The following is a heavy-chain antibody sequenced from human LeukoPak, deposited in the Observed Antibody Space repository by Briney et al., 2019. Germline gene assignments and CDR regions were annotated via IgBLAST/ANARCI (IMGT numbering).Heavy chain of an antibody. CDR3: ARAYYDILTGYYNYDS. CDR2: VNGDGSSR. CDR1: GFTFSNYA. V-gene: IGHV3-74*01. Sequence: PGGSLRLSCAASGFTFSNYAMSWVRQAPGKGLVWVSRVNGDGSSRTYADSVKGRFTISRDDAKNTVYLQMNSLRAEDTAVYYCARAYYDILTGYYNYDSWGQGTLVTVSS. D-gene: IGHD3-9*01. J-gene: IGHJ4*02.